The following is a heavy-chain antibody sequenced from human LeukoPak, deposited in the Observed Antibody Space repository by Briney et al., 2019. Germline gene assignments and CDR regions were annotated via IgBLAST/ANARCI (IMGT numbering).Heavy chain of an antibody. Sequence: ASVKVSCQASGYTFTSYDINWVRQATGQGLEWMGWMNPNSGNTGYAQKFQGRVTMTRNTSISTAYMELSSLRSEDTAVYYCARARKLPSKQRYYYYYMDVWGKGTTVTVSS. CDR1: GYTFTSYD. CDR2: MNPNSGNT. V-gene: IGHV1-8*01. D-gene: IGHD6-25*01. J-gene: IGHJ6*03. CDR3: ARARKLPSKQRYYYYYMDV.